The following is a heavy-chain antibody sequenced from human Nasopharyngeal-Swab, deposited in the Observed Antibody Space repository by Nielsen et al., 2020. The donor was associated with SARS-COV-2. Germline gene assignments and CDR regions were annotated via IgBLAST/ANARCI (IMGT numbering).Heavy chain of an antibody. CDR2: IHYSGNR. D-gene: IGHD3-3*01. CDR3: AREYPPTRFLEWLSSGTDDAFDI. J-gene: IGHJ3*02. V-gene: IGHV4-39*02. Sequence: WIRQPPGKGLEWIGTIHYSGNRFYNPSLRSRLSISVDTSKNQFSLQLSSVTAADTAVYYCAREYPPTRFLEWLSSGTDDAFDIWGQGTMVTVSS.